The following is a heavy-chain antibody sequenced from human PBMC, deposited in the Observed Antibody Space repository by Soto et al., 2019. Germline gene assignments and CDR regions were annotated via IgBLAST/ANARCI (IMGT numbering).Heavy chain of an antibody. CDR3: ASSTVLGVIALPSKTWFEP. J-gene: IGHJ5*02. V-gene: IGHV1-69*13. D-gene: IGHD3-3*01. CDR2: IIPVFSAT. CDR1: GGTFNNYA. Sequence: ASVKVSCKASGGTFNNYAFSYVRQAPGQGLEWMGGIIPVFSATHYAQNFQGRVTICANESTKTVYLDLSSLRSDDTAVYFCASSTVLGVIALPSKTWFEPWGQVTRITVST.